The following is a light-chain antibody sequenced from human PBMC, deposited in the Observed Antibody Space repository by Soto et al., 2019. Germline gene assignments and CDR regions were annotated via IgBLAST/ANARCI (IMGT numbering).Light chain of an antibody. CDR3: QQYNKWPPWT. CDR2: GAS. Sequence: EIVMTQSPATLSVSPGERATLSSRPSQSVSSNLAWYQQKRGQAPRLLIYGASTRATGIPARFSGSGSGTEFTLTISSMQSEDFAVYYCQQYNKWPPWTFGQGTKVDIK. CDR1: QSVSSN. V-gene: IGKV3-15*01. J-gene: IGKJ1*01.